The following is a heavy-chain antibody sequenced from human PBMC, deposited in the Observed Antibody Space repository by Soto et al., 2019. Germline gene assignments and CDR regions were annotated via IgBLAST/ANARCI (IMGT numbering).Heavy chain of an antibody. J-gene: IGHJ6*03. Sequence: VQLVESGGGLVQPGGSLRLSCAASGFTFSDYYMSWIRQAPGKGLEWVSYISAGGNTVYYADSVKGRFTISRDNAKNSLYLQMNSLRAEDTAVYYCARRGNPAYDYYMDVWGKGTTVTVSS. CDR2: ISAGGNTV. CDR3: ARRGNPAYDYYMDV. CDR1: GFTFSDYY. D-gene: IGHD3-10*01. V-gene: IGHV3-11*01.